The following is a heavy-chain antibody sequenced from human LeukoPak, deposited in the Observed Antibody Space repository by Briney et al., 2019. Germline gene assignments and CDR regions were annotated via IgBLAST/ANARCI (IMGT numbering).Heavy chain of an antibody. CDR2: IKQDGSEK. J-gene: IGHJ6*03. Sequence: GGSLRLSCAASGFTFSSYWMSWVRQAPGKGLEWVANIKQDGSEKYYVDSVKGRFTISRDNAKNSLYLQMHSLRAEDTAVYYCARDREGTTGNYYYYYMDVWGKGTTVTVSS. V-gene: IGHV3-7*01. CDR3: ARDREGTTGNYYYYYMDV. D-gene: IGHD1-1*01. CDR1: GFTFSSYW.